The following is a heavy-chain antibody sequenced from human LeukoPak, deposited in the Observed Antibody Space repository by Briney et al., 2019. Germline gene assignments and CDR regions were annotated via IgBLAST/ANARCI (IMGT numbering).Heavy chain of an antibody. Sequence: GGSLRLSCAASGFIFSNYNMNWVRQTPGKGLEWLSYISSSSGTIYYADSVKGRFTISGDNAKNLLYLQMNSLRAEDTGVYYCARALGYSYGYAVDYWGQGTLVTVSS. CDR1: GFIFSNYN. J-gene: IGHJ4*02. CDR2: ISSSSGTI. D-gene: IGHD5-18*01. V-gene: IGHV3-48*01. CDR3: ARALGYSYGYAVDY.